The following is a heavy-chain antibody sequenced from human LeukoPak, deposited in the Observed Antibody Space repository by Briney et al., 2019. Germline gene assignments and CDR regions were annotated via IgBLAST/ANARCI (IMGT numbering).Heavy chain of an antibody. J-gene: IGHJ4*02. CDR3: AREDKAFDC. Sequence: GGSLRLSCAASGFTFSICAMHWVRQAPGKGLEWVATLSYDGSNKYYADSVKGRFTISRDNSKNTLYLQMNSLRAEDTAVYSCAREDKAFDCWGQGTLVTVSS. CDR2: LSYDGSNK. V-gene: IGHV3-30-3*01. CDR1: GFTFSICA.